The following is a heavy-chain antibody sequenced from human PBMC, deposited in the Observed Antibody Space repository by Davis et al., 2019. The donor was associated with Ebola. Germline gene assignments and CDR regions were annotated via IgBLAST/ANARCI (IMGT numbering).Heavy chain of an antibody. D-gene: IGHD3-22*01. CDR3: AREGYDSSGYYRAGYYYGMDV. CDR2: ISSSSSTI. CDR1: GFTFSSYS. Sequence: GESLKISCAASGFTFSSYSMNWVRQAPGKGLEWVSYISSSSSTIYYADSVKGRFTISRDNAKNSPYLQMNSLRDEDTAVYYCAREGYDSSGYYRAGYYYGMDVWGQGTTVTVSS. V-gene: IGHV3-48*02. J-gene: IGHJ6*02.